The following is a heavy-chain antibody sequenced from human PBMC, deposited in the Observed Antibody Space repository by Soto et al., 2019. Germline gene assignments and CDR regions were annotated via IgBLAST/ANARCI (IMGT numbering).Heavy chain of an antibody. V-gene: IGHV3-23*01. Sequence: EVQLLESGGGLVQPGGSLRLSCAASGFNFNNYACNWVRQAPGRGLEWVSTVTVAGDATYYADSVRGRFTISRDNSRSTLFLQMNSLRVEDTAVYSFARSGCYYPACSPYYYYVDVWGKGTTVTVSS. J-gene: IGHJ6*03. CDR2: VTVAGDAT. CDR3: ARSGCYYPACSPYYYYVDV. CDR1: GFNFNNYA. D-gene: IGHD3-9*01.